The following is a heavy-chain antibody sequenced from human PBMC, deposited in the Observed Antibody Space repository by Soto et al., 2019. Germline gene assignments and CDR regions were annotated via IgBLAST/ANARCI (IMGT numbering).Heavy chain of an antibody. CDR3: ARGGGTAALVYYYYYGMDV. CDR1: GYTFTSYD. J-gene: IGHJ6*02. V-gene: IGHV1-8*01. Sequence: ASVKVSCKASGYTFTSYDINWVRQATGQGLEWMGWMNPNSGNTGYAQKFQGRVTMTRNTSISTAYMELSSLRSEDTAVYYCARGGGTAALVYYYYYGMDVWGQGTTVTVSS. CDR2: MNPNSGNT. D-gene: IGHD6-13*01.